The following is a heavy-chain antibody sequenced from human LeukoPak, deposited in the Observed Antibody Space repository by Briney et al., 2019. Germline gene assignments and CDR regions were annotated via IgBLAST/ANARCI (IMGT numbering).Heavy chain of an antibody. CDR1: GFTFTSYW. D-gene: IGHD3-10*02. V-gene: IGHV3-7*01. CDR2: IKDDGSEK. J-gene: IGHJ6*04. Sequence: PGGSLRLSCAASGFTFTSYWMSWVRQAPGKGLEWVANIKDDGSEKYYVDSVKGRFTISRDNAKNSLYLQMNSLRAEDTAVYYCAELGITMIGGVWGKGTTVTISS. CDR3: AELGITMIGGV.